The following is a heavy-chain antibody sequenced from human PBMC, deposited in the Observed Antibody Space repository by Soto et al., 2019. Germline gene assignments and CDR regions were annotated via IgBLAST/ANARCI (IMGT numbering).Heavy chain of an antibody. V-gene: IGHV3-7*05. CDR3: ARDSSPSYSSRWYDAFDI. D-gene: IGHD6-13*01. Sequence: EVQLVESGGGLVQPGGSLRLSCAASGFTFSSYWMTWVRRAPGKGLEWVANIKQDESKRYYVDSVEGRFTISRDNAKNSLFLQMNSLRAEDTAVYYCARDSSPSYSSRWYDAFDIWGQGTMVTVSS. J-gene: IGHJ3*02. CDR2: IKQDESKR. CDR1: GFTFSSYW.